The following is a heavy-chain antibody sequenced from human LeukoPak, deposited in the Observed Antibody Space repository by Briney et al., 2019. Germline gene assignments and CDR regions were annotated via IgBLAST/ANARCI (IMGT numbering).Heavy chain of an antibody. J-gene: IGHJ6*02. Sequence: SVKVSCKASGGTFSSYAISWVRQAPGQGLEWMGRIIPVLGIANYAQKFQGRVTITADKSTSTAYMELSSLRSEDTAVYYCARDLEPIVATILGSCYGMDVWGQGTTVTVSS. CDR1: GGTFSSYA. CDR2: IIPVLGIA. D-gene: IGHD5-12*01. V-gene: IGHV1-69*04. CDR3: ARDLEPIVATILGSCYGMDV.